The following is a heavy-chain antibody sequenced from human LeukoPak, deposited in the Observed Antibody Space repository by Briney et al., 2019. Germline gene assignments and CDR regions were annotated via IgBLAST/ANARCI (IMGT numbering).Heavy chain of an antibody. Sequence: ASVKVSCKASGYTFTSYGISWVRQAPGQGLEWMGWISAYNGNTNYAQKLQGRVTMTTDTSTSTAYMELSSLRSEDTAVYYCARESTGVVPADTDAFDIWGQGTMVTVSS. V-gene: IGHV1-18*01. CDR1: GYTFTSYG. J-gene: IGHJ3*02. CDR3: ARESTGVVPADTDAFDI. CDR2: ISAYNGNT. D-gene: IGHD2-2*01.